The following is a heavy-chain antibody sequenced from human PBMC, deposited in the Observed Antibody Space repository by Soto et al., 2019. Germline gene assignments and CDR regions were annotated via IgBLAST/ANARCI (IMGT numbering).Heavy chain of an antibody. CDR1: GFTFSSYA. CDR2: MWYDRSHT. D-gene: IGHD1-1*01. Sequence: QAHLVESGGGVVQPRGSLRLSCAASGFTFSSYAMHWVRQAPGKGLEWVALMWYDRSHTYYAESVKGRFNISRDESKNMLFLHMSGPRAEDTAVYYCSRDRSWRTGYYSGIDVWGQGTTVTVS. V-gene: IGHV3-33*01. CDR3: SRDRSWRTGYYSGIDV. J-gene: IGHJ6*02.